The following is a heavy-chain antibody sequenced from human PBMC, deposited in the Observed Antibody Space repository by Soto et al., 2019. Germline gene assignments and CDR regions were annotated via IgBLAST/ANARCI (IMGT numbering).Heavy chain of an antibody. CDR3: AKDRVDTAMVTWLDY. Sequence: QVQLVESGGGVVQPGRSLRLSCAASGFTFSSYGMHWVRQAPGKGLEWVAVISYDGSNKYYADSVKGRFTISRDNSKNTLYLQMNSLRAEDTAVYYCAKDRVDTAMVTWLDYWGQGTLFTVSS. CDR1: GFTFSSYG. V-gene: IGHV3-30*18. CDR2: ISYDGSNK. D-gene: IGHD5-18*01. J-gene: IGHJ4*02.